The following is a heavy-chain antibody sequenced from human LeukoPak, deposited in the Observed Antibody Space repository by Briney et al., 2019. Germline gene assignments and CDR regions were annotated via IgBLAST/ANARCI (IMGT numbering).Heavy chain of an antibody. V-gene: IGHV1-18*01. D-gene: IGHD3-3*01. CDR3: AREAYDFWSGYPPDYYGMDV. CDR1: GYTFTSYG. J-gene: IGHJ6*02. Sequence: ASVKVSCKASGYTFTSYGISWVRQAPGQGLEWMGWISAYNGNTNYARKLQGRVTMTTDTSTSTAYMELRSLRSDDTAVYYCAREAYDFWSGYPPDYYGMDVWGQGTTVTVSS. CDR2: ISAYNGNT.